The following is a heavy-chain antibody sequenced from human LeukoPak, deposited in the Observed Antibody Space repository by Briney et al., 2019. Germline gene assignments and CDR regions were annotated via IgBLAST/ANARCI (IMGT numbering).Heavy chain of an antibody. J-gene: IGHJ4*02. CDR1: GFTFSSYA. CDR2: ISSNGGST. CDR3: VKAPYGSGGIPFDY. Sequence: GGSLRLSCSASGFTFSSYAMHWVRQAPGKGLEYVSAISSNGGSTYYADSVKGRFTISRDNSKNTLYLQMSSLRAEDTAVYYCVKAPYGSGGIPFDYWGQGTLVTVSS. V-gene: IGHV3-64D*06. D-gene: IGHD3-10*01.